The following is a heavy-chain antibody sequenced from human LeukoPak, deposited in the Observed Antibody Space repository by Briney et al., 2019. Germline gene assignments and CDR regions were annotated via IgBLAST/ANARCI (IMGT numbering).Heavy chain of an antibody. CDR1: GGSIRSYY. V-gene: IGHV4-59*08. Sequence: PSETLSLTCTVSGGSIRSYYWSWIRQSPGKGLEWIGYIYYSGSINYNPSLKSRVTMFEDKSKNQFSLRLYSVTVADTAVYYCARHFAYSSSSYFDYWGQGSLVTVSS. D-gene: IGHD6-6*01. J-gene: IGHJ4*02. CDR2: IYYSGSI. CDR3: ARHFAYSSSSYFDY.